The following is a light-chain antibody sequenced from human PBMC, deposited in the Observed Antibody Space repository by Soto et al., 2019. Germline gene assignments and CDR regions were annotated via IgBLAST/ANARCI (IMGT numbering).Light chain of an antibody. CDR3: QQYSSYWT. J-gene: IGKJ1*01. V-gene: IGKV1-5*03. CDR1: QDVDKW. CDR2: KSS. Sequence: IVMSQSPSSLSASVGDTVTITCRASQDVDKWLAWYQQKPGKAPKLLIYKSSTLNGRVPSRFRAIGSGTEYSLTISGLQPDDVATYYCQQYSSYWTFGQGTMVEIK.